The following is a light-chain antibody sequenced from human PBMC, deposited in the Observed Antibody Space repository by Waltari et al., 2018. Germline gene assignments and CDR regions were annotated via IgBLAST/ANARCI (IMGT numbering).Light chain of an antibody. CDR1: SNNVGYYNL. Sequence: QSALTQPVSVSGSPGQSVPISCTGTSNNVGYYNLVSWFQHHPDQAHKLRIFYVSKRPSGVANRFSGSTSGNTASLTISGLQTEDEADYYCCSYSTGGSWMFGGGTKLTVL. CDR3: CSYSTGGSWM. CDR2: YVS. V-gene: IGLV2-23*02. J-gene: IGLJ3*02.